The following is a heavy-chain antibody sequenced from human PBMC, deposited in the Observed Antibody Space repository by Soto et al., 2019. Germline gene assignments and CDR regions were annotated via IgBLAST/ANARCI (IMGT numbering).Heavy chain of an antibody. CDR2: ISDSGST. CDR3: AKVWGEDGYCSRTSCLYYFLH. CDR1: GCTFSTSA. D-gene: IGHD2-2*03. Sequence: EVQLFESGGGLVQPGGSLRLSCEASGCTFSTSAMSWVRQAPGKGLEWVSTISDSGSTYYAGSVKGRFTISRDNSKNTLYLEMNSVRAEDTAVFYCAKVWGEDGYCSRTSCLYYFLHWCQGTLVTVSS. V-gene: IGHV3-23*01. J-gene: IGHJ4*02.